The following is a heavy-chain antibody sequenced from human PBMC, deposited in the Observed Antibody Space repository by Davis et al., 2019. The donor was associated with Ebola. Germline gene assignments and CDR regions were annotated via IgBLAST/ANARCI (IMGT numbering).Heavy chain of an antibody. D-gene: IGHD6-13*01. CDR3: TTRIAAAGNPPGGYYYYYMDV. CDR2: INPSGGST. V-gene: IGHV1-46*03. Sequence: ASVKVSCKASGGSFSRYAITWVRQATGQGLEWMGIINPSGGSTTYAQKFQGRVTMTRDTSTRTVYMELSSLRSEDTAVYYCTTRIAAAGNPPGGYYYYYMDVWGKGTTVTVSS. J-gene: IGHJ6*03. CDR1: GGSFSRYA.